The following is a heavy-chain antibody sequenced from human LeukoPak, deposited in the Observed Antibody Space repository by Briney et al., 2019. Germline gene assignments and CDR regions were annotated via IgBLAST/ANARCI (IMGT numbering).Heavy chain of an antibody. CDR2: INDPSTT. J-gene: IGHJ3*02. CDR1: GFAFNIHA. CDR3: AKDALSGNSIYDPFDI. Sequence: LGGSLRLSCAASGFAFNIHAMSWVRQAPGKGLEWVSTINDPSTTYYADSVKGRFTISRDDSKNTLFLQMNGVRADDTAQYYCAKDALSGNSIYDPFDIWGQGTMVTVSS. V-gene: IGHV3-23*01. D-gene: IGHD1-7*01.